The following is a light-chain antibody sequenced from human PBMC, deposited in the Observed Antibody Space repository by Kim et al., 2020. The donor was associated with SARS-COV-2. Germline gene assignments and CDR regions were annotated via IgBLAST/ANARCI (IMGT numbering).Light chain of an antibody. V-gene: IGKV3-20*01. J-gene: IGKJ4*01. Sequence: SPGERATLSCRASQRLSSRSLGWYQQKPGQAPRHLIYGASSRATGIPDRFSGSGSGTDFTLTISRLEPEDFAVYYWQQYGSSALTFGGGTKVDIK. CDR2: GAS. CDR3: QQYGSSALT. CDR1: QRLSSRS.